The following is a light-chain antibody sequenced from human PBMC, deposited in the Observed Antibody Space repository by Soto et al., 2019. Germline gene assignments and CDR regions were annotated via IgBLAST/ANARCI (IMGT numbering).Light chain of an antibody. CDR2: DAS. V-gene: IGKV1-5*01. CDR1: QTIGNW. Sequence: DIQMTQSPSTLSASVGDRVTITCRASQTIGNWLAWYQQKPGKTPDLLIYDASSLESGVPLRFSGSGSGTEFTLTISSLQTDDSATYYCQQYNDDPWTFGQGTKVEIK. CDR3: QQYNDDPWT. J-gene: IGKJ1*01.